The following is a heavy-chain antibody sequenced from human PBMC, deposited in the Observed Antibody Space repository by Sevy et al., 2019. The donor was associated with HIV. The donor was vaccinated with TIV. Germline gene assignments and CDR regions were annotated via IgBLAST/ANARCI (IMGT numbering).Heavy chain of an antibody. CDR1: GGSISSSNYY. CDR3: ARRDYYGYSDS. Sequence: SETLSLTCTVSGGSISSSNYYWGWIRQPRGKDLEWIGTIYYSGSAYYNSSLKSRVTIFIDTSNNQFSLRLSSVTAADTAVYYCARRDYYGYSDSWGQGTLVTVSS. J-gene: IGHJ4*02. CDR2: IYYSGSA. D-gene: IGHD3-3*01. V-gene: IGHV4-39*01.